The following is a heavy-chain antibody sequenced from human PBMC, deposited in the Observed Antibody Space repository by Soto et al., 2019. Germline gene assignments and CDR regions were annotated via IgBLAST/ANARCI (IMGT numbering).Heavy chain of an antibody. CDR3: IILVGWSGGSNDMDV. D-gene: IGHD6-19*01. CDR2: IRRKANSYTK. J-gene: IGHJ6*02. V-gene: IGHV3-72*01. CDR1: GLIFSDYH. Sequence: EVQLVESGGGLVQPGGSLRLSCAASGLIFSDYHMDWVRQAPGKGLEWVGRIRRKANSYTKEYAASVKGRFTIFRDNSKYSLYLQMNRLKTEDTAVYYCIILVGWSGGSNDMDVWCQGTTVTVS.